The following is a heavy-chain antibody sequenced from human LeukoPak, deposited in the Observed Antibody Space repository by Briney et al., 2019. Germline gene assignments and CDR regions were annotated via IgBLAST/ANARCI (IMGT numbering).Heavy chain of an antibody. CDR1: GGSFSGYY. CDR2: INHSGST. Sequence: SETLSLTCAVYGGSFSGYYWSWIRQPPGEGLEWIGEINHSGSTNYNPSLKSRVTISVDTSKNQFSLKLSSVTAADTAVYYCAGRDGYNFDYWGQGTLVTVSS. CDR3: AGRDGYNFDY. D-gene: IGHD5-24*01. V-gene: IGHV4-34*01. J-gene: IGHJ4*02.